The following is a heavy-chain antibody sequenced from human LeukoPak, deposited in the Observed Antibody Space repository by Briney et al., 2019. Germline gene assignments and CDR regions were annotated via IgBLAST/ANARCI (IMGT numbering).Heavy chain of an antibody. V-gene: IGHV1-24*01. CDR2: FDPEDGET. J-gene: IGHJ3*02. Sequence: GASVKVSCKVSGYTLTELSMHWVRQAPGKGLEWMGGFDPEDGETIYAQKFQGRVTMTEDTSTDTAYMELSSLRSEDTAVYYCATATPDNHIVVVTATRAGAFDIWGQGTMVTVSS. CDR1: GYTLTELS. CDR3: ATATPDNHIVVVTATRAGAFDI. D-gene: IGHD2-21*02.